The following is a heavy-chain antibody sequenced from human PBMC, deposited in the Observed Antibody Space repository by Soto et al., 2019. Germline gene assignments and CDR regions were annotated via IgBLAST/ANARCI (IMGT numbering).Heavy chain of an antibody. J-gene: IGHJ4*02. V-gene: IGHV3-7*01. D-gene: IGHD2-15*01. CDR3: ARFYCSGGSCYFDY. CDR1: GFTFSSYW. CDR2: IKQDGSAK. Sequence: VQLVESGGGLVQPGGSLRLSCAASGFTFSSYWMSWVRQAPGKGLEWVANIKQDGSAKYYVDSVKGRFTISRDNAKNSLYLQMNSLRAEDTAVYYCARFYCSGGSCYFDYWGQGTLVTVSS.